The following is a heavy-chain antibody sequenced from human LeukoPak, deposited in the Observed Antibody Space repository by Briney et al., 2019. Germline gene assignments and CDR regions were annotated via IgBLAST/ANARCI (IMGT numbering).Heavy chain of an antibody. V-gene: IGHV3-7*01. CDR3: ARTGRAWNDYSFYFDY. J-gene: IGHJ4*02. D-gene: IGHD3-16*01. CDR2: IKQGGSEK. CDR1: GFTFSNYW. Sequence: QPGGSLRLSCAASGFTFSNYWMTWVRQAPGKGLELVANIKQGGSEKNYVDSVKGRFTISRDNAKNSLYLHMNSLRADDTAVYFCARTGRAWNDYSFYFDYWGQGTLVTVSS.